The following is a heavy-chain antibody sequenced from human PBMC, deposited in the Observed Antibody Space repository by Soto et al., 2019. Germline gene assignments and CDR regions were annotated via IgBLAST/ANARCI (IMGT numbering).Heavy chain of an antibody. Sequence: SETLSLTCAVYGGSFSGYYCSWIRQPPGQGLEWIGEINHSGSTNYNPSLKSRVAISVDTSKNQLSLKLSSVTASDTAVYYCAREGSITIFGVVIMRGMDVWGQGTTVTVSS. CDR2: INHSGST. CDR3: AREGSITIFGVVIMRGMDV. CDR1: GGSFSGYY. D-gene: IGHD3-3*01. J-gene: IGHJ6*02. V-gene: IGHV4-34*01.